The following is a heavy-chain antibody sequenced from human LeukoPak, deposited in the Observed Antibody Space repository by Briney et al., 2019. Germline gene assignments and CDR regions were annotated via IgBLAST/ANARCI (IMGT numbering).Heavy chain of an antibody. CDR2: IKQDGSEK. Sequence: GGSLRLSCAASGFTFSSYWMRWVRQAPGRGREGGDNIKQDGSEKYYVDSVKGRFTISRDNAKNSPYLQMNSLRAEDTAVYYCARDRGYYDSSGYGWGQGTLVTVSS. J-gene: IGHJ4*02. V-gene: IGHV3-7*01. D-gene: IGHD3-22*01. CDR3: ARDRGYYDSSGYG. CDR1: GFTFSSYW.